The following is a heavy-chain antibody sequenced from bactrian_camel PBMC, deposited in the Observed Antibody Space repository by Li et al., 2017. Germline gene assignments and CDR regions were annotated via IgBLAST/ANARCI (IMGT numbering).Heavy chain of an antibody. Sequence: HVQLVESGGDLVQPGGSLRLSCAPSGFNSHKWHMSWVRQGPGSALEWVATIYPDVSKADYADSVKGRFTISRDNAKNTVHLQMNSLKPEDTAVYYCVRDSLSGTSVHAVGVASVWAYKYWGQGTQVTVS. D-gene: IGHD3*01. V-gene: IGHV3-2*01. CDR3: VRDSLSGTSVHAVGVASVWAYKY. CDR1: GFNSHKWH. CDR2: IYPDVSKA. J-gene: IGHJ4*01.